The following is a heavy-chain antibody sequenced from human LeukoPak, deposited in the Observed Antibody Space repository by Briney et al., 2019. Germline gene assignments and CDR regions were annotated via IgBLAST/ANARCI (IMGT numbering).Heavy chain of an antibody. D-gene: IGHD3-22*01. J-gene: IGHJ4*02. V-gene: IGHV4-4*02. Sequence: SETLSLTCTVSGGSISSSNWWSWVRQSPGKGLEWIGEIYHSGSTNYNPSLKSRVTISVDKSKNQFSLKLSSVTAADTAVYYCARGRSSGYYSDYWGQGTLVTVSS. CDR1: GGSISSSNW. CDR2: IYHSGST. CDR3: ARGRSSGYYSDY.